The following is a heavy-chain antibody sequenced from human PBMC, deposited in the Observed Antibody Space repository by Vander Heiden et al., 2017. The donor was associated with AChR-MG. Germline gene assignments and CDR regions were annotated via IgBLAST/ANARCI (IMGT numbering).Heavy chain of an antibody. J-gene: IGHJ6*03. Sequence: QLQLQESGPALVTPSQTLSPTCTVSGASISSGGYDWGWIRQHAGTGLEWIGYIYYSGSSYYNPSLKSRVTIAVDTSKNQFSLKLSYVTAADTAVYFCAREDGYYGSGIYYYYMDVWGKGTTVTVSS. D-gene: IGHD3-10*01. CDR1: GASISSGGYD. V-gene: IGHV4-31*03. CDR3: AREDGYYGSGIYYYYMDV. CDR2: IYYSGSS.